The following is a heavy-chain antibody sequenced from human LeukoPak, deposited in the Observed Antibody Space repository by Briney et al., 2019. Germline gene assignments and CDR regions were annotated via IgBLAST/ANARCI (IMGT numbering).Heavy chain of an antibody. J-gene: IGHJ5*02. CDR1: RYTFTSYA. D-gene: IGHD3-22*01. CDR2: ISSYNGNT. V-gene: IGHV1-18*01. CDR3: ARVYPDSSGYYYVVVDPFATQSIRFDP. Sequence: ASVKVSCKASRYTFTSYAMNWVRQAPGQGLEWMGWISSYNGNTNYAQKLQGRVTKTTDTSTSTADMELRSLRSDDTAVYYCARVYPDSSGYYYVVVDPFATQSIRFDPWGQGTLVTVSS.